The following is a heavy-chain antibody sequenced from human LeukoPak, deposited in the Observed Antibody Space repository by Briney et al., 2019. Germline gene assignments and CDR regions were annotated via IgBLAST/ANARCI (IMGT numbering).Heavy chain of an antibody. CDR2: ISGSGGST. D-gene: IGHD3-22*01. CDR1: GFTFSSYA. J-gene: IGHJ4*02. V-gene: IGHV3-23*01. CDR3: AKDHRSGYYDSSGYYQFDY. Sequence: GGSLRLSCAASGFTFSSYAMSWVRQAPGKGLEWVSAISGSGGSTYYADSVKGRFTISRDNSKNTLYLQMNSLRAEDTAVYYCAKDHRSGYYDSSGYYQFDYWGQGTLVTVSS.